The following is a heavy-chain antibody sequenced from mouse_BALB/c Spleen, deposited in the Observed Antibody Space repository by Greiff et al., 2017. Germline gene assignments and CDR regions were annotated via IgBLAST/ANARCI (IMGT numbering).Heavy chain of an antibody. V-gene: IGHV1-19*01. CDR2: VNPYNGGT. D-gene: IGHD1-1*01. Sequence: EVQLQQSGPELVKPGVSVKMSCKASGYTFTDYYMDWVKQSHGESFEWIGRVNPYNGGTSYNQKFKGKATLTVDKSSSTAYMELNSLTSEDSAVYYCARRDYGSSYAFDYWGQGTTLTVSS. J-gene: IGHJ2*01. CDR1: GYTFTDYY. CDR3: ARRDYGSSYAFDY.